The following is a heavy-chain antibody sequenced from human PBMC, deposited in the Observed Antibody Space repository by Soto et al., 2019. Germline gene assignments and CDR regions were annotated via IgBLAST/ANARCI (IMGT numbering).Heavy chain of an antibody. CDR1: GDTFSTYT. D-gene: IGHD2-2*01. Sequence: QVQLVQSGAEVKKPGSSVKVSCKASGDTFSTYTITWMRQAPGQGLEWMGGIIPRSATSNYAQKYQGTVTITADEYTNTDYVAMSSLRSEDTAVYYCAREGLVLVPTTVNSDYYYYAIDVWCQGTTVTVSS. CDR2: IIPRSATS. V-gene: IGHV1-69*12. J-gene: IGHJ6*02. CDR3: AREGLVLVPTTVNSDYYYYAIDV.